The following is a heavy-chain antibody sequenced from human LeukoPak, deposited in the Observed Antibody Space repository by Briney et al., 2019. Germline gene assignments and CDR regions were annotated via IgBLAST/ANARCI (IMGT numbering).Heavy chain of an antibody. CDR3: VRDFLGESGAGGP. CDR1: GFTLSTYT. CDR2: ISPTAIST. D-gene: IGHD3-10*01. V-gene: IGHV3-21*06. Sequence: GGSPRLSCAASGFTLSTYTMNWVRQAPGKGLEWVSSISPTAISTWYADSLKGRFTISRDNARNLLFLEGNGLRAEDTGVFYCVRDFLGESGAGGPWGQGTLVTASS. J-gene: IGHJ5*02.